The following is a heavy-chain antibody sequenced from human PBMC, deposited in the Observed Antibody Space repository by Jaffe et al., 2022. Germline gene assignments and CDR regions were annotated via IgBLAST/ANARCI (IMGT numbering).Heavy chain of an antibody. V-gene: IGHV4-38-2*02. CDR2: IYHSGST. Sequence: QVQLQESGPGLVKPSETLSLTCAVSGYSISSGYYWGWIRQPPGKGLEWIGSIYHSGSTYYNPSLKSRVTISVDTSKNQFSLKLSSVTAADTAVYYCARDLANRAVAANWFDPWGQGTLVTVSS. D-gene: IGHD2-15*01. J-gene: IGHJ5*02. CDR3: ARDLANRAVAANWFDP. CDR1: GYSISSGYY.